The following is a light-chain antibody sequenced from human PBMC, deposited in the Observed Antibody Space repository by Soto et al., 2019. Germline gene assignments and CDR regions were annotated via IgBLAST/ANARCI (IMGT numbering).Light chain of an antibody. V-gene: IGLV2-11*01. J-gene: IGLJ2*01. CDR2: DVS. CDR3: CSYASSYTVL. CDR1: SSDVGGYKY. Sequence: QSVLTQPRSVSGSPGQSVTISCTGTSSDVGGYKYVSWYQQHPGKVPNLIIYDVSERPSGVPDRFSGSKSGNTASLSISGLQAEDEAVYYCCSYASSYTVLFGGGTKLTVL.